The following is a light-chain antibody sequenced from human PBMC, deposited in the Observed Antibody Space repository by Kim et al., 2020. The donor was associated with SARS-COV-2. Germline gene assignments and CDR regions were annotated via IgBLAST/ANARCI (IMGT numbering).Light chain of an antibody. V-gene: IGKV1-17*01. CDR1: QGIRNA. CDR2: LAS. CDR3: LQHNSYPFT. J-gene: IGKJ3*01. Sequence: ATIGDRVTITCRASQGIRNALGWYQQKPGRAPQRLIYLASSLESGVPSRFSGSGSGTEFTLTISSLQPEDFATYYCLQHNSYPFTFGPGTKVDIK.